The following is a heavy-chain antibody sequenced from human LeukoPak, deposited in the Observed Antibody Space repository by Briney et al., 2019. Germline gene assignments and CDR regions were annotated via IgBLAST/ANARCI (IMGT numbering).Heavy chain of an antibody. CDR1: GFSFGDYC. CDR2: IRSKTYGGTT. J-gene: IGHJ6*03. V-gene: IGHV3-49*04. Sequence: GGSLRLSCTASGFSFGDYCLSWVRQAPGRGLEWVGFIRSKTYGGTTQYAASVQGRFIISRDDSKSIAYLQMDSLRVDDTALYYCARDATTAVGWVYMDVWGKGTTVTISS. CDR3: ARDATTAVGWVYMDV. D-gene: IGHD6-13*01.